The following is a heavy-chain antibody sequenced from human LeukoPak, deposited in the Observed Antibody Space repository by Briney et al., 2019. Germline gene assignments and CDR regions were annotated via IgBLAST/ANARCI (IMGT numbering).Heavy chain of an antibody. V-gene: IGHV4-39*01. D-gene: IGHD3-10*01. CDR3: ARQTRDTMVRGVIILFDY. J-gene: IGHJ4*02. CDR1: GGSISGSSYY. CDR2: IYYSGST. Sequence: PSETLSLPCTVSGGSISGSSYYWGWIRQPPGKGLEWIGSIYYSGSTYYNPSLKSRVTISVDTSKNQFSLKLSSVTAADTAVYYCARQTRDTMVRGVIILFDYWGQGTLVTVSS.